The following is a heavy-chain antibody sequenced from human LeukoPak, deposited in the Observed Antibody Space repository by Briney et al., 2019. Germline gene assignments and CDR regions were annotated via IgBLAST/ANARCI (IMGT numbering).Heavy chain of an antibody. CDR3: ARVGSRYGDYTGWFDP. CDR2: IWYDGSNK. D-gene: IGHD4-17*01. V-gene: IGHV3-33*01. J-gene: IGHJ5*02. Sequence: GGSLRLSCAASGFTFSSYGMHWVRQAPGKGLEWVAVIWYDGSNKYYADSVKGRFTISRDNSKNTLYLQMNSLRAEDTAVYYCARVGSRYGDYTGWFDPWGQGTLVTVSS. CDR1: GFTFSSYG.